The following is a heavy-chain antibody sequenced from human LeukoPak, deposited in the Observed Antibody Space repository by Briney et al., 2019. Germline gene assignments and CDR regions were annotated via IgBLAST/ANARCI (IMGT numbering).Heavy chain of an antibody. J-gene: IGHJ4*02. CDR3: AKEEGYRPFDY. CDR2: IHTSGNT. CDR1: GGSISNQC. V-gene: IGHV4-4*07. D-gene: IGHD3-16*02. Sequence: SETLSLTCTVSGGSISNQCWSWIRQPAGKGLEWIGRIHTSGNTNYNPSLKSRVTMSVDTSRKQFFLRLSSVTAADTAVYYCAKEEGYRPFDYWGQGILVTVSS.